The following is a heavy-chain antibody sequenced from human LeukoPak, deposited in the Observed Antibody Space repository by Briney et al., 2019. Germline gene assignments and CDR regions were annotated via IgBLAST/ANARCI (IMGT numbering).Heavy chain of an antibody. Sequence: PGGSLRLSCAASGFTFSSYAMSWVRQAPGKGLEWVSAISGSGGSTYCADSVKGRFTISRDNSKNTLYLQMSSLRAEDTAVYYCAKDGGRVVTARNFDYWGQGTLVTVSS. CDR2: ISGSGGST. D-gene: IGHD2-21*02. J-gene: IGHJ4*02. CDR1: GFTFSSYA. CDR3: AKDGGRVVTARNFDY. V-gene: IGHV3-23*01.